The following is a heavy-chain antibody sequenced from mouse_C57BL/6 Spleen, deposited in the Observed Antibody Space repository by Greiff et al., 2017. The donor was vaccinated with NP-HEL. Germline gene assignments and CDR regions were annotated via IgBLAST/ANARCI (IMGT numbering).Heavy chain of an antibody. V-gene: IGHV1-72*01. CDR3: ANGAYYGSSPFDY. CDR1: GYTFTSYW. Sequence: QVQLQQPGAELVKPGASVTLSCKASGYTFTSYWMHWVKQRPGRGLEWLGRIDPNSGGNTYNEKFKSKATLTVDKPSSTASMQLSSLTSEDSAVYDCANGAYYGSSPFDYWGQGTTLTVSS. CDR2: IDPNSGGN. D-gene: IGHD1-1*01. J-gene: IGHJ2*01.